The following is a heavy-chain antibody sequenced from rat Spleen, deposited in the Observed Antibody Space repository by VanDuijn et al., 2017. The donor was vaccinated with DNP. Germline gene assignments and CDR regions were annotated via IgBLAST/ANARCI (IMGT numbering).Heavy chain of an antibody. CDR1: GITFSDHN. V-gene: IGHV5S10*01. CDR3: TIAYNSGFAY. Sequence: EVQLVESGGGLVQPGRSLKLSCAVSGITFSDHNMAWVRQAPKKGLEWVATIIYDGSRTYYRDSVKGRFTISRDNAKSTLYLQMDSLRSEDTATYYCTIAYNSGFAYWGQGTLVTVSS. D-gene: IGHD4-3*01. J-gene: IGHJ3*01. CDR2: IIYDGSRT.